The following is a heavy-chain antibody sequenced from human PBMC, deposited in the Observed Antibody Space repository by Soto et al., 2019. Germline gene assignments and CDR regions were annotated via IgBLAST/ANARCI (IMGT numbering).Heavy chain of an antibody. CDR1: GFTFSSYG. J-gene: IGHJ6*02. V-gene: IGHV3-33*01. D-gene: IGHD6-6*01. Sequence: QVQLVESGGGVVQPGRSLRLSCAASGFTFSSYGMHRVRQAPGKGLEWVAVIWYDGSNKYYADSVKARFTISRDNSKNTLYLQMNSLRAEDTAVYYCARSSPVDVWGQGTTVTVSS. CDR2: IWYDGSNK. CDR3: ARSSPVDV.